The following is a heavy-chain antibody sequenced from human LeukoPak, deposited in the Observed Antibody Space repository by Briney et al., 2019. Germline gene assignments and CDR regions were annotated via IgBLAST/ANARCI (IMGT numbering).Heavy chain of an antibody. Sequence: SETLSLTCTVSGASINSSGYYWGWIRQPPGKGLEWIGTIHYTGSTYYNPCLKSRVTISVATSKNQFSLKLSSVTAADTAVYYCANIAAAGPDYYYYMDVWGKGTTVTVSS. J-gene: IGHJ6*03. CDR2: IHYTGST. V-gene: IGHV4-39*01. CDR1: GASINSSGYY. D-gene: IGHD6-13*01. CDR3: ANIAAAGPDYYYYMDV.